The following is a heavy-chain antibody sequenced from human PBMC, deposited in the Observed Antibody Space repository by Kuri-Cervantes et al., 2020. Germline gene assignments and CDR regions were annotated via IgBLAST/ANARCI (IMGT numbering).Heavy chain of an antibody. J-gene: IGHJ6*02. CDR3: ARGMRLWFGELLPFYGMDV. V-gene: IGHV3-30*03. CDR2: ISYDGSNK. Sequence: AESLTLSCAASGFTFSSYGMHWVRQAPGKGLEWVAVISYDGSNKYYADSVKGRFTISRDNSKNTLYLQMNSLRAEDTAVYYCARGMRLWFGELLPFYGMDVWGQGTTVTVSS. CDR1: GFTFSSYG. D-gene: IGHD3-10*01.